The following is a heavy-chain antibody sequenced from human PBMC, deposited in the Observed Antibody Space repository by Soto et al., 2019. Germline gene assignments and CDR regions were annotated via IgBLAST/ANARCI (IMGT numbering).Heavy chain of an antibody. V-gene: IGHV1-69*02. CDR1: GGTFSRQT. CDR2: VIPIIGEG. Sequence: QVQLVQSGAEVKEPGSSVKVSCKVSGGTFSRQTINWVRQVPGQGLEWMGSVIPIIGEGKYAQSFLGRVTMTESRAPRGPYMNLRSLSSEARPVYYWGGPAVNDLDADSSAFDIWGQGTMVTFSS. D-gene: IGHD1-1*01. CDR3: GGPAVNDLDADSSAFDI. J-gene: IGHJ3*02.